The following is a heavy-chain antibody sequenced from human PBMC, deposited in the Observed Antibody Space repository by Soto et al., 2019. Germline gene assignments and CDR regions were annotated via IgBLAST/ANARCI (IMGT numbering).Heavy chain of an antibody. CDR2: IWNDGSNK. Sequence: QVQLVESGGGVVQPGRSLRLSCAASGFTFSSYGMHWVRQAPGKGLEWVAVIWNDGSNKYYADSVKGRFTISRDNSKNTLSLQMNSLRAEDTAVYYWASEYCSGGCCYYYGMDVWGQGTTVTVCS. D-gene: IGHD2-15*01. V-gene: IGHV3-33*01. J-gene: IGHJ6*02. CDR1: GFTFSSYG. CDR3: ASEYCSGGCCYYYGMDV.